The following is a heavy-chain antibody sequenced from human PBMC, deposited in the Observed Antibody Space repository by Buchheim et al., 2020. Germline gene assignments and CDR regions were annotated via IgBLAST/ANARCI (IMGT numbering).Heavy chain of an antibody. V-gene: IGHV3-33*01. J-gene: IGHJ6*02. D-gene: IGHD6-6*01. CDR1: GFTFSSYG. Sequence: QVQLVESGGGVVQPGRSLRLSCAASGFTFSSYGMHWVRQAPGKGLEWVAVIWYDGSNKYYADSVKGRFTISRDNSKNTLYLQMNSLRAEDTAVYYCARDGYSSSSEETAYYYYGMDVWGQGTT. CDR2: IWYDGSNK. CDR3: ARDGYSSSSEETAYYYYGMDV.